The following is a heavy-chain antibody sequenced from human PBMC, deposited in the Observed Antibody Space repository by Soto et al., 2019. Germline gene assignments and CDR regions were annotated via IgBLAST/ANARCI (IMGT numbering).Heavy chain of an antibody. J-gene: IGHJ6*02. CDR1: GYTFTSYG. Sequence: ASVKVSCKASGYTFTSYGISWVRQAPGQGLEWMGWINAGNGNTKYSQKFQGRVTITRDTSASTAYMELSSLRSEDTAVYYCASPTHSSSWYPDYYYGMDVWGQGTTVTVSS. CDR2: INAGNGNT. CDR3: ASPTHSSSWYPDYYYGMDV. D-gene: IGHD6-13*01. V-gene: IGHV1-3*01.